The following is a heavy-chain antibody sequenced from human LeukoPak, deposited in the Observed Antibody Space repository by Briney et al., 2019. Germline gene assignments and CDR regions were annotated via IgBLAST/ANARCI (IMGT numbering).Heavy chain of an antibody. CDR3: AKSFRYSGSYPAAFDI. D-gene: IGHD1-26*01. Sequence: PGRSLRLSCAASGFTFDDYAMHWVRQAPGKGLEWVSVISWNSGSIGYADSVKGRFTISRDNAKNSLYLQMNSLRAEDTALYYCAKSFRYSGSYPAAFDIWGQGTMVTVSS. V-gene: IGHV3-9*01. CDR1: GFTFDDYA. J-gene: IGHJ3*02. CDR2: ISWNSGSI.